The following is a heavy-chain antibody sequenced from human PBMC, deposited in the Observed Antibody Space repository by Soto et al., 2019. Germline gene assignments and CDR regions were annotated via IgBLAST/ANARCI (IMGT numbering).Heavy chain of an antibody. V-gene: IGHV2-5*02. CDR3: APSYYYDSRGYYYVHP. Sequence: QITLKESGPTLVKPTQTLTLTCTFSGFTLSTSGVGMGGIRQPPGKALEWLALIYWDDDKRYSPSLKSRLTMTKDTSKNQVVLTMTNMDPVDTATYYCAPSYYYDSRGYYYVHPLGQGTLVTVSS. CDR1: GFTLSTSGVG. D-gene: IGHD3-22*01. CDR2: IYWDDDK. J-gene: IGHJ5*02.